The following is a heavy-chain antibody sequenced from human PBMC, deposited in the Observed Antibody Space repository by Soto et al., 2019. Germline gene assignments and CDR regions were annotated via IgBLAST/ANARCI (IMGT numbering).Heavy chain of an antibody. CDR2: FIPIFGTA. D-gene: IGHD3-3*01. CDR3: ARDQRMAAIFGVVVNQYYYGMDV. V-gene: IGHV1-69*13. J-gene: IGHJ6*02. Sequence: ASVKVSCKASGGTFSSYAISWVRQAPGQGLEWMGGFIPIFGTANYAQKFQGRVTITADESTSTAYMELSSLRSEDTAVYYCARDQRMAAIFGVVVNQYYYGMDVWGQGTTVTVSS. CDR1: GGTFSSYA.